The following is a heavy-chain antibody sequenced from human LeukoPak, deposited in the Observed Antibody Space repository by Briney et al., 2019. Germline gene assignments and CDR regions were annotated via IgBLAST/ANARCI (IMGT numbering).Heavy chain of an antibody. Sequence: GGSLRLSYAASGFTFSSYGMHWVRQAPGKGLEWVAVISYDGSNKYYADSVKGRFTISRDNSKNTLYLQMNSLRAEDTAVYYCANSGYYYGMDVWGQGTTVTVSS. D-gene: IGHD6-25*01. CDR1: GFTFSSYG. J-gene: IGHJ6*02. V-gene: IGHV3-30*18. CDR3: ANSGYYYGMDV. CDR2: ISYDGSNK.